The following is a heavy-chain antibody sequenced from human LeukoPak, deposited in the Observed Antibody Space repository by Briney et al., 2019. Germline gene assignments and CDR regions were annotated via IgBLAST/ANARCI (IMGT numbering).Heavy chain of an antibody. CDR2: IYPGDSNT. CDR1: GYSFTNYW. CDR3: ARHISASETTSWFDP. V-gene: IGHV5-51*01. D-gene: IGHD1-1*01. Sequence: GESLKISCKGSGYSFTNYWIGWVRQMPGEGLEWMGIIYPGDSNTRYSPSFQGQVTISADKSIRTAYLQWSSLKASDTAMYYFARHISASETTSWFDPWGQGTLVTVSS. J-gene: IGHJ5*02.